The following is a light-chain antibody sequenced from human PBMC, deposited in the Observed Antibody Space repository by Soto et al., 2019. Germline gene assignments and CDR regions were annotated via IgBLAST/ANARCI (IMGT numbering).Light chain of an antibody. Sequence: QSALTQPASVSGSPGQSITISCTGTSSDVGGYNYVSWYQHHPGKALKLIIYDVTNRPSGVSNPFSGSKSGNTASLTISVLQPEDEADYYCSSYTTSNTRQIVFGTGTKVTVL. CDR3: SSYTTSNTRQIV. J-gene: IGLJ1*01. V-gene: IGLV2-14*03. CDR1: SSDVGGYNY. CDR2: DVT.